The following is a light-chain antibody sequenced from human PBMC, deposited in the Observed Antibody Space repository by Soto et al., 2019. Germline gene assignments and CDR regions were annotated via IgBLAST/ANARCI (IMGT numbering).Light chain of an antibody. J-gene: IGKJ1*01. CDR3: QQYNNWPRWT. CDR2: GAS. CDR1: QSVSSN. Sequence: EVVRTQSPATQSVSPGERATLSCRASQSVSSNLAWYQQKPGQAPRLLIYGASTRATGIPARFSGSGSGTEFTLTISSLQSEDFAVYYCQQYNNWPRWTFGQGTKVAIK. V-gene: IGKV3-15*01.